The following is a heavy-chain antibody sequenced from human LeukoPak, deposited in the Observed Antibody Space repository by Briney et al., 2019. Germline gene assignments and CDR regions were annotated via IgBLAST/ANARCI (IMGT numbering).Heavy chain of an antibody. CDR2: FTTTSIYM. D-gene: IGHD3-9*01. Sequence: PGGSLRLSCAASGFTFNAFTMHWVRQAPEKGLEWISSFTTTSIYMYYADSVKGRFTISRDNAKNSLYLQMNSLRAEDTAVYYCARSILTGYIGEGFDKWGQGTLVTVSS. CDR3: ARSILTGYIGEGFDK. V-gene: IGHV3-21*01. CDR1: GFTFNAFT. J-gene: IGHJ4*02.